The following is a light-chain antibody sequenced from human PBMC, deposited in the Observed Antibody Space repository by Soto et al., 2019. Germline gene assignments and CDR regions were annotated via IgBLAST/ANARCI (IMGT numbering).Light chain of an antibody. CDR2: KAS. Sequence: EIEVTQKTSSVSASVGDRVAITCRASQGITNWLAWYQQKPGKAPKLLIYKASTLKSGVPSRFSGSGSGTEFTLTISSLQPDDFATYYCQHSTSYSEAFAQGAKV. CDR3: QHSTSYSEA. CDR1: QGITNW. V-gene: IGKV1-5*03. J-gene: IGKJ1*01.